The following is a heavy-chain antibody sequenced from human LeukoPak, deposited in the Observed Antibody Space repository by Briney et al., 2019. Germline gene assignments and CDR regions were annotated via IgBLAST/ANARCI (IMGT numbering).Heavy chain of an antibody. CDR3: ARAVAGTHWFDP. V-gene: IGHV3-13*01. D-gene: IGHD6-19*01. CDR1: GFTLSTYD. Sequence: GGSLRLSCAASGFTLSTYDMHWVRQPPGKGLEWVSGIDIPGNTYYPDSVKGRFTMSRESAKNSLYLQMNSLRVRDTAVYYCARAVAGTHWFDPWGQGTLVTVSS. CDR2: IDIPGNT. J-gene: IGHJ5*02.